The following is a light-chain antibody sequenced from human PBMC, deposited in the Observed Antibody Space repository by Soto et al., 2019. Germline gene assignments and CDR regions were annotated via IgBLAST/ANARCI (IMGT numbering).Light chain of an antibody. J-gene: IGLJ2*01. CDR3: SSYTSSSTLDVV. CDR2: DVN. CDR1: SSDVGGYNY. Sequence: QSALTQPASVSGSPGQSITISCTGTSSDVGGYNYVSWYQHHPGKAPKLLIYDVNNRPSGVSDRFSGSKSGNTASLTISGLQTEDEADYYCSSYTSSSTLDVVFGGGTKVTVL. V-gene: IGLV2-14*01.